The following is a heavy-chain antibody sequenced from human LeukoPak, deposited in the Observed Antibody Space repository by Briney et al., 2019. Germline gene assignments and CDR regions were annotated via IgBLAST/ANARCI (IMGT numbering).Heavy chain of an antibody. D-gene: IGHD6-13*01. J-gene: IGHJ6*02. Sequence: GRSLRLSRAASGFTFSSYWMHCVRQAPGKGLVWVSRINSDGSSTSYADSAKGRFTISRDNAKNTLYLQMNARRAEDTAVYYCARGQQMGAYGMDVWGQGTTVTVSS. CDR2: INSDGSST. CDR3: ARGQQMGAYGMDV. CDR1: GFTFSSYW. V-gene: IGHV3-74*01.